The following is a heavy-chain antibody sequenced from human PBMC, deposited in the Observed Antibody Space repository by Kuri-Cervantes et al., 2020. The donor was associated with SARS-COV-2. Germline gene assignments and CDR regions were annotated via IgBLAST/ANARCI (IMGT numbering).Heavy chain of an antibody. Sequence: GGSLRLSCEVSEFLFSASAIHWVRQASGKGLEWVGRVRGKANNYATAYAASVKGRFTISRDDSKNMAYLQMNSLKTEDTAVYYCTTLIDYWGQGALVTVSS. V-gene: IGHV3-73*01. CDR1: EFLFSASA. J-gene: IGHJ4*02. CDR2: VRGKANNYAT. CDR3: TTLIDY.